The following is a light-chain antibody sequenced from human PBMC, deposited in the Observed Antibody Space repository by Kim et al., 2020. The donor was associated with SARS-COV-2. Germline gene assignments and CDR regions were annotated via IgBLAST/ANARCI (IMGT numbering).Light chain of an antibody. Sequence: VSPGRTAGITCVRDKLGNKYACWYQQKPGQSPVLVIYQDSKRPSGIPERFSGSNSGNTATLTISGTQAMDEADYYCQAWDSSTGVFGGGTQLTVL. CDR1: KLGNKY. V-gene: IGLV3-1*01. J-gene: IGLJ3*02. CDR3: QAWDSSTGV. CDR2: QDS.